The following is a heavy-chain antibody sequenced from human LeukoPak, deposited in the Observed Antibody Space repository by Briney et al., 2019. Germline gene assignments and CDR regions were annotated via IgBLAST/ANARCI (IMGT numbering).Heavy chain of an antibody. CDR1: GFTFSSYS. CDR2: ISSSSSYI. V-gene: IGHV3-21*01. CDR3: ARVAKNLWFDP. D-gene: IGHD3-3*01. Sequence: GGSLRLSCAASGFTFSSYSMNWVRQAPGKGLEWVSSISSSSSYIYYADSVKGRFTISRDNAKNSLYLQMNSLRAEDTAVYYCARVAKNLWFDPWGQGTLVTVSS. J-gene: IGHJ5*02.